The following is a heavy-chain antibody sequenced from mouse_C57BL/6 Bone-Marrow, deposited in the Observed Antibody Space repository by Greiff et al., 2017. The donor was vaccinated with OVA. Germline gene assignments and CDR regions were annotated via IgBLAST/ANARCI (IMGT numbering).Heavy chain of an antibody. D-gene: IGHD2-3*01. J-gene: IGHJ1*03. CDR2: LNPYNGGT. V-gene: IGHV1-19*01. Sequence: EVQLQQSGPVLVKPGASVKMSCKASGYTFTDYYMNWVKQSHGKSLEWIGVLNPYNGGTSYNQKFKGKATLTVDKSSSTAYMELDSLTAEDSAVYYCARDDAYNVWGTGTTVTVSS. CDR1: GYTFTDYY. CDR3: ARDDAYNV.